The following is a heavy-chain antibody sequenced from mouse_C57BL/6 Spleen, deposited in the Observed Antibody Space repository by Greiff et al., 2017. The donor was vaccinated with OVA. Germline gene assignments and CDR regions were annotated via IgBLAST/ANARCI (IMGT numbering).Heavy chain of an antibody. D-gene: IGHD1-3*01. Sequence: QVQLQQSGAELARPGASVKMSCKASGYTFTSYTMHWVKQRPGQGLEWIGYINPSSGYTKYNQKFKDKATLTADKSSSTAYMQLSSLTSEDSAVDYCASGAAYSPNFDYWGQGTTLTVSS. J-gene: IGHJ2*01. V-gene: IGHV1-4*01. CDR3: ASGAAYSPNFDY. CDR1: GYTFTSYT. CDR2: INPSSGYT.